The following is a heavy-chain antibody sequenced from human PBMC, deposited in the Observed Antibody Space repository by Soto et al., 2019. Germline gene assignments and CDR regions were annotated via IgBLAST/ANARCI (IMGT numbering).Heavy chain of an antibody. CDR1: GYTFTNYG. Sequence: SSVKVSCKASGYTFTNYGISWVRQAPGQGLEWMGWISGYSGNTKYGEKFQDTVTMTTDTSTTTAYMELKSLISDDTAVYYCAVAGSGSLDSWGQGTMVTVS. CDR2: ISGYSGNT. J-gene: IGHJ3*02. CDR3: AVAGSGSLDS. V-gene: IGHV1-18*04. D-gene: IGHD3-10*01.